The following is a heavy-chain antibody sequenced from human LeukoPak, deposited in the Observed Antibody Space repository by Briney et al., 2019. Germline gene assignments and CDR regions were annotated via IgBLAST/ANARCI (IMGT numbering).Heavy chain of an antibody. J-gene: IGHJ3*02. Sequence: ASVKVSCKASGYTFTSYGISWVRQAPGQGLEWMGIINPSGGSTSYAQKFQGRVTMTRDTSTSTVYMELSSLRSEDTAVYYCASPGDSIRRAAASNAFDIWGQGTMVTVSS. CDR1: GYTFTSYG. CDR2: INPSGGST. CDR3: ASPGDSIRRAAASNAFDI. D-gene: IGHD3-22*01. V-gene: IGHV1-46*01.